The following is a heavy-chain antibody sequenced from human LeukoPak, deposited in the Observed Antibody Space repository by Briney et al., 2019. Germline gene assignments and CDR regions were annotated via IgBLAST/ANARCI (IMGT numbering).Heavy chain of an antibody. V-gene: IGHV4-39*07. J-gene: IGHJ4*02. Sequence: PSETLSLTCTVSGGSISSSSYYWGWIRQPPGKGLEWIGSIYYSGSTYYNPSLKSRVTISVDTSKNQFSLKLSSVTAADTAVYYCAREVSSWLSYYFDYWGQGTLVTVSS. CDR1: GGSISSSSYY. D-gene: IGHD6-19*01. CDR2: IYYSGST. CDR3: AREVSSWLSYYFDY.